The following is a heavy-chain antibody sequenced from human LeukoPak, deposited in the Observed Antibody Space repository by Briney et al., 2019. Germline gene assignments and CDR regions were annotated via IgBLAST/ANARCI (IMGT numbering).Heavy chain of an antibody. CDR1: GYTFTSYG. D-gene: IGHD4-17*01. Sequence: ASVKVSCKASGYTFTSYGISWVRQAPGQGLEWMGWISAYNGNTNYAQKFQGRVTMTEDTSTDTAYMELSSLRSEDTAVYYCATLRYGDPAPGDYWGQGTLVTVSS. J-gene: IGHJ4*02. CDR3: ATLRYGDPAPGDY. V-gene: IGHV1-18*01. CDR2: ISAYNGNT.